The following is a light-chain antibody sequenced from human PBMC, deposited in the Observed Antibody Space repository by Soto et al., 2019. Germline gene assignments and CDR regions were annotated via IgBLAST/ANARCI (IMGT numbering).Light chain of an antibody. CDR1: SGSIASNY. J-gene: IGLJ2*01. Sequence: NFMLTQPQSVSESPGKTVTISCTRTSGSIASNYVQWYQQRPGSAPTAVIYEDDQRPSGVPDRFSGSIDSSSNSASLTISGLKSEDEAAYYCHSFDSNTVVFGGGTKVTVL. CDR3: HSFDSNTVV. CDR2: EDD. V-gene: IGLV6-57*03.